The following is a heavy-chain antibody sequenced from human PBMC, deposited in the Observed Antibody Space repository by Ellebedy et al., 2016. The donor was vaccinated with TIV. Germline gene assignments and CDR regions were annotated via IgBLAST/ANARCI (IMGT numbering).Heavy chain of an antibody. D-gene: IGHD4-11*01. V-gene: IGHV3-15*07. CDR3: ATDIILGNDYSDYDQFDY. CDR1: GFTFSNAW. Sequence: GGSLRLXCAASGFTFSNAWMNWVRQAPGKGLEWVARIKSKTYDGTAHYGPPVQGRFTISRDDSKNMVYLQMNSLKSEDTAIYYCATDIILGNDYSDYDQFDYWGQGSLVTVSS. CDR2: IKSKTYDGTA. J-gene: IGHJ4*02.